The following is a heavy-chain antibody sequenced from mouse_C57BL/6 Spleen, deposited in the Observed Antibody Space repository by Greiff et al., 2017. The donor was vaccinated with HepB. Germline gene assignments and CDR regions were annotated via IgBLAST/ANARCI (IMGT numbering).Heavy chain of an antibody. CDR3: TRDGGSYYFDY. V-gene: IGHV5-9-1*02. CDR1: GFTFSSYA. J-gene: IGHJ2*01. D-gene: IGHD2-3*01. Sequence: EVKLVESGEGLVKPGGSLKLSCAASGFTFSSYAMSWVRQTPEKRLEWVAYISSGGVYIYYADTVKGRFTISRDNARNTLYLQMNSLKSEDTAIYYCTRDGGSYYFDYGGQGTTLTVSS. CDR2: ISSGGVYI.